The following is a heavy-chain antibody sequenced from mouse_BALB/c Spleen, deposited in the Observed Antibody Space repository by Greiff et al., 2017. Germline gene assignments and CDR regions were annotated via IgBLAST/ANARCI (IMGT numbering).Heavy chain of an antibody. D-gene: IGHD2-3*01. CDR1: GFTFSDYY. Sequence: EVMLVESGGGLVKPGGSLKLSCAASGFTFSDYYMYWVRQTPEKRLEWVATISDGGSYTYYPDSVKGRFTISRDNAKNNLYLQMSSLKSEDTAMYYCARGWLPYAMDYWGQGTSVTVSS. J-gene: IGHJ4*01. V-gene: IGHV5-4*02. CDR3: ARGWLPYAMDY. CDR2: ISDGGSYT.